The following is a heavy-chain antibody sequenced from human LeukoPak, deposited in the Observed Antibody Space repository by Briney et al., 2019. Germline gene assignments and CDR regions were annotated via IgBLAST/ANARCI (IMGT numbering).Heavy chain of an antibody. CDR3: ASGSIAAPPLDY. J-gene: IGHJ4*02. D-gene: IGHD6-6*01. Sequence: GGSLRLSCAASGFTFSSYGMHSVRQAPGKGLEWVAVISYDGSNKYYADSVKGRFTISRDNSKNTLYLQMNSLRAEDTAVYYCASGSIAAPPLDYWGQGTLVTVSS. CDR2: ISYDGSNK. V-gene: IGHV3-30*03. CDR1: GFTFSSYG.